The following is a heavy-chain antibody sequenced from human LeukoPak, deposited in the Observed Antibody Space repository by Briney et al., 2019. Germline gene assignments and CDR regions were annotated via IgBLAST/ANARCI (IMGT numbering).Heavy chain of an antibody. CDR3: ARGPGLWFGELLYGSPKTYYYYYYGMDV. Sequence: SETLSLTCTVSGGSISSYYWSWIRQPPGKGLEWIGYIYYSGSTNYNPSLKSRVTISVDTSKNQFSLKLSSVTAADTAVYYCARGPGLWFGELLYGSPKTYYYYYYGMDVWGQGTTVTVSS. J-gene: IGHJ6*02. D-gene: IGHD3-10*01. CDR2: IYYSGST. V-gene: IGHV4-59*12. CDR1: GGSISSYY.